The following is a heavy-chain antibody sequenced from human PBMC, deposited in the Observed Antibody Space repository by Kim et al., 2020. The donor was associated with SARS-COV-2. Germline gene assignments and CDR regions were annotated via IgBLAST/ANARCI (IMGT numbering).Heavy chain of an antibody. CDR2: IRSNANRYAT. Sequence: GGSLRLSCAASGFTLSGSTMHWVRQASGKGLEWVGRIRSNANRYATAYSASVKNTITISRDDSKNTLHIHMNSPETEATAVCACARSTPVAGGWYDAFD. CDR1: GFTLSGST. V-gene: IGHV3-73*01. CDR3: ARSTPVAGGWYDAFD. J-gene: IGHJ3*02. D-gene: IGHD6-19*01.